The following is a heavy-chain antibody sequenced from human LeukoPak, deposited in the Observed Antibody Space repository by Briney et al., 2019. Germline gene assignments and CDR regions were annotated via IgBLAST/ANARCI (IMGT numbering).Heavy chain of an antibody. CDR3: AKDLTVGGDYDSSGYLFDY. Sequence: GGSLRLSCAASGFTFSNYDMHWVRQVTGRGLEWVSTIAFAGDTYYPGSVKGRFTISRENARNSLYLQMNSLRAGDTAVYYCAKDLTVGGDYDSSGYLFDYWGQGTLVTVSS. D-gene: IGHD3-22*01. CDR1: GFTFSNYD. CDR2: IAFAGDT. J-gene: IGHJ4*02. V-gene: IGHV3-13*01.